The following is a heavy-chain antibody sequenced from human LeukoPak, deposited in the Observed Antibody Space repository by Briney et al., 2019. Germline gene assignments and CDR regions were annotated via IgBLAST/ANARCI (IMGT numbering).Heavy chain of an antibody. D-gene: IGHD5-18*01. V-gene: IGHV1-2*02. CDR1: GYTFTGYY. J-gene: IGHJ4*02. Sequence: ASVKVSCKASGYTFTGYYMHWVRQAPGQGLEWMGWINPNSGGTNYAQKFQGRVTMTRDTSISTAYMELSRLRSDDTAVYYCARTKTRGYSYGYGLSSWGQGTLVTVSS. CDR3: ARTKTRGYSYGYGLSS. CDR2: INPNSGGT.